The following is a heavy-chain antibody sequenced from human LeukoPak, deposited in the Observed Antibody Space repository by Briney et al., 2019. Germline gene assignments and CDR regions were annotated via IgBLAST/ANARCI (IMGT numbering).Heavy chain of an antibody. CDR2: INHSGST. CDR1: GGSFSGYY. D-gene: IGHD6-13*01. CDR3: ASPGSIAAAG. V-gene: IGHV4-34*01. J-gene: IGHJ4*02. Sequence: SETLSLTCAVYGGSFSGYYWSWIRQPPGKGLEWIGEINHSGSTNYNPSLKSRVTISVDTSKNQFSLKLSSVTAADTAVYYCASPGSIAAAGWGQGTLVTVSS.